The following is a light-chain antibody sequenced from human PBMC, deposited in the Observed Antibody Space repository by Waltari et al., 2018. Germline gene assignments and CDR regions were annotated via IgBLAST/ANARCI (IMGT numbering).Light chain of an antibody. J-gene: IGLJ2*01. CDR1: VLAKKY. Sequence: SYELTQPSSVSVSPGQTARITCSGDVLAKKYARWFQQKPGQPPLVVIYKDSERPSGIPERFSGSSSGTTVTLTVSGAQVDDEADYYCYSAADNSLVFGGGTKLTVL. CDR3: YSAADNSLV. CDR2: KDS. V-gene: IGLV3-27*01.